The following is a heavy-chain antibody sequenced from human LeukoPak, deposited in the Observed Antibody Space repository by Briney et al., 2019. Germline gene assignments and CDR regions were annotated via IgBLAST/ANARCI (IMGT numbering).Heavy chain of an antibody. J-gene: IGHJ4*02. CDR1: GFTFSSYA. V-gene: IGHV3-30*04. CDR3: ARDTSLDY. D-gene: IGHD3-16*01. Sequence: GGSLRLSCAASGFTFSSYAMHWVRQAPGKGLEWVAVISYDGSNKYYADSVKGRFTISRDNSENTLYLQMNSLRAEDTAVYYCARDTSLDYWGQGTLVTVSS. CDR2: ISYDGSNK.